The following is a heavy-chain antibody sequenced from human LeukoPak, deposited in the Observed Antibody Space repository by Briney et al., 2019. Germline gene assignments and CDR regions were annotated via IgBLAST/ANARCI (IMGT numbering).Heavy chain of an antibody. CDR3: ARRSDSSGYYLEY. CDR1: GFSFGSYS. D-gene: IGHD3-22*01. V-gene: IGHV3-21*01. Sequence: GGSLRLSCAASGFSFGSYSMNWVRQAPGKGLEWVSSISSSSTYIYYAESVKGRFTISRDNAKKSLYLQMNSLRTDDTAVYYCARRSDSSGYYLEYWGQGNLVTVSS. J-gene: IGHJ4*02. CDR2: ISSSSTYI.